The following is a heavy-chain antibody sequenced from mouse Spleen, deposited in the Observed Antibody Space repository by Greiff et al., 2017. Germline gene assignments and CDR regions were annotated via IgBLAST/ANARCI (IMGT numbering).Heavy chain of an antibody. CDR3: ARSGDYDRFDY. Sequence: QVQLQQSGAELVKPGASVKISCKASGYAFSSYWMNWVKQRPGKGLEWIGQIYPGDGDTNYNGKFKGKATLTADKSSSTAYMQLSSLTSEDSAVYFCARSGDYDRFDYWGQGTTLTVSS. V-gene: IGHV1-80*01. J-gene: IGHJ2*01. D-gene: IGHD2-4*01. CDR2: IYPGDGDT. CDR1: GYAFSSYW.